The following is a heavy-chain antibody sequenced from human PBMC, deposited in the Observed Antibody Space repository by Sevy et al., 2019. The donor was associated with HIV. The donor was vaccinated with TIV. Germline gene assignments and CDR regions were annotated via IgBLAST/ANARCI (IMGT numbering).Heavy chain of an antibody. CDR1: GFSYSSYG. CDR3: VKEGGGQGGDH. CDR2: IQYDGSNK. D-gene: IGHD2-15*01. J-gene: IGHJ4*02. Sequence: GGSLRLSCAASGFSYSSYGMHWVRQAPGKGLEWVAYIQYDGSNKDYADSVKGRFTISRVNSKNTLDLQMNSLRVEDTPVYYCVKEGGGQGGDHWGQGTLVTVSS. V-gene: IGHV3-30*02.